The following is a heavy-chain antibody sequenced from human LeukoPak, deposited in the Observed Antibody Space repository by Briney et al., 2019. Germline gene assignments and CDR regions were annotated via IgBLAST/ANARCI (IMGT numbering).Heavy chain of an antibody. D-gene: IGHD2-2*01. Sequence: ASVKVSCKASGYTFTSYDINWVRQATGQGLEWMGWINPNSGNTGYAQKFQGRVTMTRNTSISTACMELSSLRSEDTAVYYCARGLSRQYYYYMDVWGKGTTVTVSS. CDR3: ARGLSRQYYYYMDV. CDR2: INPNSGNT. J-gene: IGHJ6*03. V-gene: IGHV1-8*01. CDR1: GYTFTSYD.